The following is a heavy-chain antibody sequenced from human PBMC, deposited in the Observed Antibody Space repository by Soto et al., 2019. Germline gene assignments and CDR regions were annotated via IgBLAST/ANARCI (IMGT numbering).Heavy chain of an antibody. CDR1: GFTFSSFA. CDR2: IGGSGDRT. CDR3: AKHLFYYDSSGPTWFDY. Sequence: PGGSLRLSSAASGFTFSSFAMSWVRQAPGKGLEWVSDIGGSGDRTYYADSVKGRFTISRDNSMNTLDLQMNSLRAEDTAVYYCAKHLFYYDSSGPTWFDYWGQGT. D-gene: IGHD3-22*01. J-gene: IGHJ4*02. V-gene: IGHV3-23*01.